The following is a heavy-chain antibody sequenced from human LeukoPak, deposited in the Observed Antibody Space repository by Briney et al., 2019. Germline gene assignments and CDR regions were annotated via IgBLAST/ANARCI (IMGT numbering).Heavy chain of an antibody. D-gene: IGHD6-13*01. J-gene: IGHJ6*02. Sequence: PSETLSLTCTVSGGSISSYYWSWIRQPPGKGLEWIGYIYYSGGTNYNPSLKSRVTISVDTSKNQFSLKLISVTAADTAVYYCARDHSSQPYYYHGMDVWGQGTTVTVSS. V-gene: IGHV4-59*01. CDR2: IYYSGGT. CDR3: ARDHSSQPYYYHGMDV. CDR1: GGSISSYY.